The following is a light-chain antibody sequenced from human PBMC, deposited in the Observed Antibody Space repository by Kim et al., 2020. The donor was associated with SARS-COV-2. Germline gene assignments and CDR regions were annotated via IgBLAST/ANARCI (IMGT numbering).Light chain of an antibody. Sequence: DIVMTQSPLSLPVTPGEPASISCTSSQSLLHSNGYKYLDWYLQKPGQSPQLLIYLVSTRAFGVPDRFSGSGSGTDFTLKISRVEAEDVGVYYCMQALQTPYTFGQGTKLEI. J-gene: IGKJ2*01. CDR3: MQALQTPYT. CDR2: LVS. CDR1: QSLLHSNGYKY. V-gene: IGKV2-28*01.